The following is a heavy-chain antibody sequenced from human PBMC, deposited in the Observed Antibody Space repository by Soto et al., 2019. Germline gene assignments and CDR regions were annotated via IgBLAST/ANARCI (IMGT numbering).Heavy chain of an antibody. V-gene: IGHV3-11*01. D-gene: IGHD2-21*02. CDR3: ARYCGGDCYSSFAFDI. J-gene: IGHJ3*02. CDR1: GFTFSDYY. Sequence: GGSLRLSSTASGFTFSDYYMSWIRQAPGKGLEWVSYISSSGSTIYYADSVKGRFTISRDNAKNSLYLQMNSLRAEDTAVYYCARYCGGDCYSSFAFDIWGQGTMVTVSS. CDR2: ISSSGSTI.